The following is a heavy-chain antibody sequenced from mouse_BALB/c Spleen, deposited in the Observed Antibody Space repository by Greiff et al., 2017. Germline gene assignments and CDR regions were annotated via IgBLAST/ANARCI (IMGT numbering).Heavy chain of an antibody. J-gene: IGHJ4*01. CDR1: GYTFTSYW. Sequence: QVQLQQSGAELVKPGASVKLSCKTSGYTFTSYWIQWVKQRPGQGLGWIGEIFPGTGTTYYNEKFKGKATLTIDTSSSTAYMQLSSLTSEDSAVYVCTTTVVDAMDYWGQGTSVTVSS. D-gene: IGHD1-1*01. CDR2: IFPGTGTT. CDR3: TTTVVDAMDY. V-gene: IGHV1S132*01.